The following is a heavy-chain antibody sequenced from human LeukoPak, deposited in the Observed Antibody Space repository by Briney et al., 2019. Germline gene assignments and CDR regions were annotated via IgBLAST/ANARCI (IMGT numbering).Heavy chain of an antibody. CDR1: GYTFTSYG. CDR2: ISTYNGNT. D-gene: IGHD3-10*01. J-gene: IGHJ4*02. CDR3: ARVVVRHNYSYDY. Sequence: GASVKVSCKASGYTFTSYGISWVRQAPGQGLEWVGWISTYNGNTNYAQKFQGRVTLTTDTSTSTAYMELRSLRSDDTAVYYCARVVVRHNYSYDYWGQGTLVTVSS. V-gene: IGHV1-18*01.